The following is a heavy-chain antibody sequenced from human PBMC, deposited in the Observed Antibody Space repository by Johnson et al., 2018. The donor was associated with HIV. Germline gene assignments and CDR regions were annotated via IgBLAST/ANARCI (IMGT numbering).Heavy chain of an antibody. J-gene: IGHJ3*02. CDR1: GFTLSSYA. CDR3: ARDYGDYAQDAFDI. V-gene: IGHV3-30-3*01. D-gene: IGHD4-17*01. CDR2: ISYDGSNK. Sequence: QVQLVESGGGVVQPGRSLRLSCAASGFTLSSYAMHWVRQAPGKGLEWVAVISYDGSNKYYADSVKGRFTISRDNSKNTLYLQMNSLRAEDTAVYYCARDYGDYAQDAFDIWGQGTMVTVSS.